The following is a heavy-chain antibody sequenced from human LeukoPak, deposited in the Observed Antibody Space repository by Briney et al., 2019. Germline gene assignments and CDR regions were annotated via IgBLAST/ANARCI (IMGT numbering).Heavy chain of an antibody. Sequence: GGSLRLSCAASGLTFSNYAMSWVRQAPGKGLEWVSAISGHGGDTYYADSVKGRFTISRDNSKNTLYLQMNSLRVEDTAVYYCVTEKPVGVIIILDYWGQGTQVTVSS. CDR1: GLTFSNYA. J-gene: IGHJ4*02. D-gene: IGHD3-3*01. V-gene: IGHV3-23*01. CDR3: VTEKPVGVIIILDY. CDR2: ISGHGGDT.